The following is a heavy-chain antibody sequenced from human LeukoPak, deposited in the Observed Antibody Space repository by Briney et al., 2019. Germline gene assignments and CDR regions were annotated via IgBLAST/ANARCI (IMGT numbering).Heavy chain of an antibody. D-gene: IGHD2-2*01. CDR1: GFTFSDYC. Sequence: GGSLRLSCAASGFTFSDYCMSWIRQAPGKGLEWVSYISSSGSTIYYADSVKGRFTISRDNAKNSLYLQMNSLRAEDTAVYYCARQYQLLSEYYYFDYWGQGTLVTVSS. CDR3: ARQYQLLSEYYYFDY. J-gene: IGHJ4*02. V-gene: IGHV3-11*04. CDR2: ISSSGSTI.